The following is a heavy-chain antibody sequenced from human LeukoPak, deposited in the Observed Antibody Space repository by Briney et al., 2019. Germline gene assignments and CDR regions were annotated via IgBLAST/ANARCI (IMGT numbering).Heavy chain of an antibody. CDR2: IYPGDSDT. CDR1: GYSFTSYW. J-gene: IGHJ4*02. Sequence: GESLQISCKGSGYSFTSYWIGWVRQMPGKGLEWMGIIYPGDSDTRYSPSFQGQVTISADKSISTAYLQWSSLKASDTAMYYCARILDLLTGYYPFDYWGQGTLVTVSS. D-gene: IGHD3-9*01. CDR3: ARILDLLTGYYPFDY. V-gene: IGHV5-51*01.